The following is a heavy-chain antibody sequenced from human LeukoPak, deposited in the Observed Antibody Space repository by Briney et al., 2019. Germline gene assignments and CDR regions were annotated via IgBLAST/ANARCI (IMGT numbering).Heavy chain of an antibody. J-gene: IGHJ6*02. CDR3: ARDLLGSGWYSHGMDV. CDR2: IYYSGST. Sequence: PSETLSLTCTVSGGSISSYYWSWIRQPPGKGLEWIGYIYYSGSTNYNPSLKSRVTISVDTSKNQFSLKLSSVTAADTAVYYCARDLLGSGWYSHGMDVWGQGTLVTVSS. V-gene: IGHV4-59*01. D-gene: IGHD6-19*01. CDR1: GGSISSYY.